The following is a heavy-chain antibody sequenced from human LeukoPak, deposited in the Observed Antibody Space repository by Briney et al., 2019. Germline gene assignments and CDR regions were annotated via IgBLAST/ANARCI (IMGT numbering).Heavy chain of an antibody. CDR1: GFTFSGYW. CDR2: IKQGGSEK. CDR3: ARDTWGYFDL. D-gene: IGHD7-27*01. V-gene: IGHV3-7*04. Sequence: PGGSLRLSCVASGFTFSGYWMSWVRQAPGKGLEWVANIKQGGSEKFYVDSVKGRFTISRDNAKKSLYLQMNSLRAEDTAVYYCARDTWGYFDLWGRGTQVTVSS. J-gene: IGHJ2*01.